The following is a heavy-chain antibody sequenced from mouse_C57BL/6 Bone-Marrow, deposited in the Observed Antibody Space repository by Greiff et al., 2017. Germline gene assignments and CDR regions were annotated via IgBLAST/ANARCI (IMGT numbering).Heavy chain of an antibody. J-gene: IGHJ3*01. CDR2: ISYDGSN. Sequence: EVQLQQSGPGLVKPSQSLSLTCSVTGYSITSGYYWNWIRQFPGNKLEWMGYISYDGSNNYNPSLKNRISITRDTSKNQFFLKLNSVTTADTATYYWARQLRLRGWFAYWGQGTLVTVSA. D-gene: IGHD3-2*02. CDR3: ARQLRLRGWFAY. CDR1: GYSITSGYY. V-gene: IGHV3-6*01.